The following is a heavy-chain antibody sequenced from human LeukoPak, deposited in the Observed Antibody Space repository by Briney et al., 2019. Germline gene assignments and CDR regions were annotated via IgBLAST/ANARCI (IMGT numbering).Heavy chain of an antibody. CDR2: INAGNGNT. V-gene: IGHV1-3*01. D-gene: IGHD2-15*01. Sequence: ASVKVSCKASGYTFTSYAIHWVRQAPGQRLEWMGWINAGNGNTKYSQKFQGRVTITRDTSASTAYMELSSLGSEDTAVYYCARDPCSGGSCPDYWGQGTLVTVSS. J-gene: IGHJ4*02. CDR1: GYTFTSYA. CDR3: ARDPCSGGSCPDY.